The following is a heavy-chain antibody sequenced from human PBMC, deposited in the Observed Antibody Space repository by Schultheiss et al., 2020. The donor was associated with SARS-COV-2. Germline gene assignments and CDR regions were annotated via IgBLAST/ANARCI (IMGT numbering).Heavy chain of an antibody. D-gene: IGHD6-25*01. Sequence: ASVKVSCRASGYTFTGYYMHWVRQAPGQGLEWVGRINANSGGTDYGQKFQGRVTMTRDTSISTAYMELSRLRSDDTAVYYCARERIPQRRPYYYYYMDVWGKGTTVTVSS. CDR1: GYTFTGYY. CDR2: INANSGGT. CDR3: ARERIPQRRPYYYYYMDV. J-gene: IGHJ6*03. V-gene: IGHV1-2*06.